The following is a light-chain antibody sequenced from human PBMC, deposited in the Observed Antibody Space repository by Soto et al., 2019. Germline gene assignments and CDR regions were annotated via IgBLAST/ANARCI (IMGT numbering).Light chain of an antibody. CDR3: QQYYSTSIT. J-gene: IGKJ5*01. CDR2: WAS. Sequence: DIVLTQSPDSLAVSLGERATINCKSSQSVLYSSNNKNYLAWYQQKPGQPPKLLIYWASTRESGVPDRFSGSGSGTDFTLTISSLQAEDVAVYYCQQYYSTSITSGQGTRLEIK. V-gene: IGKV4-1*01. CDR1: QSVLYSSNNKNY.